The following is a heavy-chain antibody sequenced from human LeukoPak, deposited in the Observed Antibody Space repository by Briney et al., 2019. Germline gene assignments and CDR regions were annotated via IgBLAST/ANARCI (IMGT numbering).Heavy chain of an antibody. D-gene: IGHD3-10*01. CDR2: VDPEDGET. CDR3: ATLEHYYGSGSYYNPRPGAFDI. Sequence: ASVEISCKVSGYTFTDYYMHWVQQAPGKGLEWMGLVDPEDGETIYAEKFQGRVTITADTSTDTAYMELSSLRSEDTAVYYCATLEHYYGSGSYYNPRPGAFDIWGQGTMVTVSS. J-gene: IGHJ3*02. CDR1: GYTFTDYY. V-gene: IGHV1-69-2*01.